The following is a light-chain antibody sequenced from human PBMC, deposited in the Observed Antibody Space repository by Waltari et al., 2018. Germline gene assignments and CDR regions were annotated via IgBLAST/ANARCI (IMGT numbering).Light chain of an antibody. V-gene: IGKV1-5*03. CDR3: QHYNNHSPT. Sequence: DIQLTQSPSTLSASVGDRLTLPFRASHSISSWLAWYQQKPGKAPKLLIFQASTLESEVPSRFSGSGSGTEFTLTISSLQPDDFATYSCQHYNNHSPTFGQGTKVEI. CDR2: QAS. J-gene: IGKJ1*01. CDR1: HSISSW.